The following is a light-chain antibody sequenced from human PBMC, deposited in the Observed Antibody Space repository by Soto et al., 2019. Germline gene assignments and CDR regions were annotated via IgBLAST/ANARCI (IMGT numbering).Light chain of an antibody. J-gene: IGKJ1*01. CDR2: AAS. Sequence: ESHMPESPSSPSASIGYRVTFTFRASQSISSYLNWYQQKPGKAPKLLIYAASSLQSGVPSRFSGSGSGTDFTLTITSLQPEDFATYSCQQSYNSPQTFGQGTKVDIK. CDR1: QSISSY. CDR3: QQSYNSPQT. V-gene: IGKV1-39*01.